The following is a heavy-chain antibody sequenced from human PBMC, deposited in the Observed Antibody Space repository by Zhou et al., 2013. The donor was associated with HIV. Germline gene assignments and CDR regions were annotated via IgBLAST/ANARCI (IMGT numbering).Heavy chain of an antibody. CDR3: ARDDAVTKGMDV. Sequence: QVQLVQSGAEVRRPGSSVKVSCKASGGNFRSYLFSWVRQAPGQGLEWMGGVIPMFGSTNYAQNFQGRVTITTDESTSTVYMEVSKLTAGDSARYYCARDDAVTKGMDVWGQGTTVTVSS. CDR2: VIPMFGST. CDR1: GGNFRSYL. D-gene: IGHD4-17*01. V-gene: IGHV1-69*05. J-gene: IGHJ6*02.